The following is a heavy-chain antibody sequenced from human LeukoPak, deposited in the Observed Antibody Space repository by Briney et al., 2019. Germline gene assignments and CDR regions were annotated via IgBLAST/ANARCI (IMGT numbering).Heavy chain of an antibody. CDR1: GFTFSDYY. D-gene: IGHD3-10*01. V-gene: IGHV3-11*01. J-gene: IGHJ3*02. Sequence: NTGGSLRLSCAASGFTFSDYYMSWIRQAPGKGLEWVSYISSSGSTIYYADSVKGRFTISRDNAKNSLYLQMNSLRAEDTAVYYCARVSIGVRGVIMGDAFDIWGQGTMVTVSS. CDR3: ARVSIGVRGVIMGDAFDI. CDR2: ISSSGSTI.